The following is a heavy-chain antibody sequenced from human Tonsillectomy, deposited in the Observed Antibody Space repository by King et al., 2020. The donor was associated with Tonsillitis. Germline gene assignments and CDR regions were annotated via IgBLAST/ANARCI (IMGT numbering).Heavy chain of an antibody. CDR1: GGSISSTSHL. Sequence: LQLQESGPGLVKPSETLSLTCTVSGGSISSTSHLWGWIRQPPGKGLEWIGSIYYNGGTNYNPSLKSRVTISVDTSKSQFSLKLSSVTAADTAVYYCARRWRTAYFYTMDVWGQGTTVTVSS. V-gene: IGHV4-39*01. J-gene: IGHJ6*02. D-gene: IGHD2/OR15-2a*01. CDR3: ARRWRTAYFYTMDV. CDR2: IYYNGGT.